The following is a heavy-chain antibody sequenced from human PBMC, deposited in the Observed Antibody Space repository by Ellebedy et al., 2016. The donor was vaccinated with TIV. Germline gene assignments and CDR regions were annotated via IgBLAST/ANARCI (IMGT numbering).Heavy chain of an antibody. D-gene: IGHD7-27*01. CDR3: ARSNWGPWYFDL. CDR2: IIPIFGTA. J-gene: IGHJ2*01. Sequence: SVKVSXXASGGTFSSYAISWVRQAPGQGLEWMGGIIPIFGTANYAQKFQGRVTITADESTSTAYMELSSLRSEDTAVYYCARSNWGPWYFDLWGRGTLVTVSS. CDR1: GGTFSSYA. V-gene: IGHV1-69*13.